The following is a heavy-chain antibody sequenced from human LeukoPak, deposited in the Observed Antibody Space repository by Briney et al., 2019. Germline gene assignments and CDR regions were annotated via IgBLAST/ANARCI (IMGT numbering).Heavy chain of an antibody. Sequence: SETLSLTCAVYGGSFSGYYWSWIRQPPGKGLEWVGEINHSGSTNYNPSLKSRVTISVDTSKNQFSLKLSSVTAADTAVYYCARSKRVLLWFGEPVSGMDVWGQGTTVTVSS. D-gene: IGHD3-10*01. CDR2: INHSGST. CDR1: GGSFSGYY. CDR3: ARSKRVLLWFGEPVSGMDV. V-gene: IGHV4-34*01. J-gene: IGHJ6*02.